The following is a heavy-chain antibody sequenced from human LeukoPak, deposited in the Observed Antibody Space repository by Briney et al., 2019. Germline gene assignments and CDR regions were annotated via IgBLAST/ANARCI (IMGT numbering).Heavy chain of an antibody. CDR1: GFTFNNAW. CDR3: TSHAAFDP. V-gene: IGHV3-15*01. Sequence: GGSPRLSCAASGFTFNNAWMNWVRQAPGKGLEWVGRIKSKNVGGTTDYAAPVKGRFTISRDDSKNTVYLQMNSLKIEDTAVYYCTSHAAFDPWGQGTLVTVSS. CDR2: IKSKNVGGTT. J-gene: IGHJ5*02.